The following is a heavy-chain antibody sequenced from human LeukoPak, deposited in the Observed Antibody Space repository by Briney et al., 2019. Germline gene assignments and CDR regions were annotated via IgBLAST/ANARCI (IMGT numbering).Heavy chain of an antibody. CDR1: GYTLTELS. V-gene: IGHV1-24*01. D-gene: IGHD3-22*01. J-gene: IGHJ4*02. CDR3: ARVLSTYYYDSSGLSH. Sequence: ASVKVSCKVSGYTLTELSMHWVRQAPGKGLEWMGGFDPEDGETIYAQKFQGRVTMTRDTSISTAYMELSRLRSDDTAVYYCARVLSTYYYDSSGLSHWGQGTLVTVSS. CDR2: FDPEDGET.